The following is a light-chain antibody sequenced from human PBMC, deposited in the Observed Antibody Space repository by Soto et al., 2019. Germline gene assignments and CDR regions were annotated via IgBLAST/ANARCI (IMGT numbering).Light chain of an antibody. Sequence: QSALTQPASVSGSPGQSITISCTGTSSDVGSYNLVSWYQQHPGKAPKLMIYEVSKRPSGVSNRFSGSKSCNTASLTISGLQAEDEADYYCCSYAGSHVVFGGGTQLTVL. CDR3: CSYAGSHVV. CDR1: SSDVGSYNL. V-gene: IGLV2-23*02. CDR2: EVS. J-gene: IGLJ2*01.